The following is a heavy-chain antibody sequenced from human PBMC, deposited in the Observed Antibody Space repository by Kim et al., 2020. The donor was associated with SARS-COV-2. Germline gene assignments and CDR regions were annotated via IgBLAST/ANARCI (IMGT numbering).Heavy chain of an antibody. CDR3: AKDRDSGNYIFDY. Sequence: GGSLRLSCAASGFTFSSYGIHWVRQAPGKGLEWVAVISDDGRNKYHTDSVRGRFTISRDNSKNTLYLQMNSLRAEDTAVYYCAKDRDSGNYIFDYWGQGTLVTVSS. J-gene: IGHJ4*02. D-gene: IGHD1-26*01. V-gene: IGHV3-30*18. CDR2: ISDDGRNK. CDR1: GFTFSSYG.